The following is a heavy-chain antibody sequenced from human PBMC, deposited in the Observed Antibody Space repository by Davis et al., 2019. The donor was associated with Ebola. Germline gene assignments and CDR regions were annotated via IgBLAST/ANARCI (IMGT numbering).Heavy chain of an antibody. CDR3: ARHGRHYYDSSGYPAAGAWYFDL. D-gene: IGHD3-22*01. CDR2: IYYSGST. Sequence: MPGGSLRLSCTVPGGSISSYYWSWIRQPPGKGLEWIGYIYYSGSTNYNPSLKSRVTISVDTSKNQFSLKLSSVTAADTAVYYCARHGRHYYDSSGYPAAGAWYFDLWGRGTLVTVSS. V-gene: IGHV4-59*08. CDR1: GGSISSYY. J-gene: IGHJ2*01.